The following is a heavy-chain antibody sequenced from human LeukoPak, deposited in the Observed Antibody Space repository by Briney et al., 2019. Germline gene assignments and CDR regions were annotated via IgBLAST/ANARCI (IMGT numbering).Heavy chain of an antibody. V-gene: IGHV4-4*09. D-gene: IGHD2-8*01. J-gene: IGHJ5*02. CDR3: ARSGVYARRGWFDP. CDR2: IYTSGST. CDR1: GGSISSYY. Sequence: PSETLSLTCTVSGGSISSYYWSWIRQPPGKGLEWIGYIYTSGSTNYNPFLRSRVTISVDTSKNQFSLKLSSVTAADTAVYYCARSGVYARRGWFDPWGQGTLVTVSS.